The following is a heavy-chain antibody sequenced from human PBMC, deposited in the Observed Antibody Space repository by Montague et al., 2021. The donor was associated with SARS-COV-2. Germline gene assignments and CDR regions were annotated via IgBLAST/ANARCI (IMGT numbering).Heavy chain of an antibody. CDR3: ARAAAGYYYYGMDV. CDR1: GFTFSSYA. J-gene: IGHJ6*02. Sequence: SLRLSCAASGFTFSSYAMSWVRQAPGKGLEWVSAISGSGGSTYYADSVKGRFTISRDNSKNTLYLQMNSLRPEDTAVYYCARAAAGYYYYGMDVWGQGTTVTVSS. CDR2: ISGSGGST. V-gene: IGHV3-23*01. D-gene: IGHD6-13*01.